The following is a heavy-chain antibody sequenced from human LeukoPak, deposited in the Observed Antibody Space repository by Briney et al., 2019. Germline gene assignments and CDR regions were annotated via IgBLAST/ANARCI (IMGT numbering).Heavy chain of an antibody. Sequence: PSETLSLTCAVYGGSFSGYYWSWIRQPPGKGLEWIGEINHSGSTNYNPSLKSRVTISVDTSKNQFSLKLSSVTAADTAVYYCARGFRYYYDGSGYPNWGQGTLVTVSS. J-gene: IGHJ4*02. CDR2: INHSGST. D-gene: IGHD3-22*01. V-gene: IGHV4-34*01. CDR3: ARGFRYYYDGSGYPN. CDR1: GGSFSGYY.